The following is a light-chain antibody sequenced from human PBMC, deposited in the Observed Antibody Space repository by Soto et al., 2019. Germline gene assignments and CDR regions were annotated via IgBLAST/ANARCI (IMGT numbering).Light chain of an antibody. CDR2: GAS. J-gene: IGKJ1*01. CDR3: QQYNDWPRT. Sequence: EIVLTQSPATLSVSPGERATLSSRASQSVTSNLAWYQQKPGQAPRFLMYGASIRATGIPDRFSGSGSGTEFTLTISSLQSEDFAVYYCQQYNDWPRTFGQGTKVEVK. V-gene: IGKV3-15*01. CDR1: QSVTSN.